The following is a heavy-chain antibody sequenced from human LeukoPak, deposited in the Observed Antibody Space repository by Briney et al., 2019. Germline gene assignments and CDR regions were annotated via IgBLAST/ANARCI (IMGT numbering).Heavy chain of an antibody. CDR3: ARGHSGSYYGY. Sequence: SETLSLTCTVSGSSINNFYWTWIRQPAGKGLEWIGRIQASGSTNYNPSLKSRVTMSLDTSKNQFSLSLSSVTAADTAVYYCARGHSGSYYGYWGQGTLVTASS. D-gene: IGHD5-12*01. J-gene: IGHJ4*02. CDR1: GSSINNFY. V-gene: IGHV4-4*07. CDR2: IQASGST.